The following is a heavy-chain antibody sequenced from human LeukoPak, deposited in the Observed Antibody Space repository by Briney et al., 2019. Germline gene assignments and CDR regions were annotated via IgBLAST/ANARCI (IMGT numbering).Heavy chain of an antibody. CDR3: ARTARQRRLYFSYYLDD. J-gene: IGHJ4*02. V-gene: IGHV3-48*04. D-gene: IGHD5-24*01. CDR1: GFTFSSYS. Sequence: GGSLRLSCAASGFTFSSYSMNWVRQAPGKGLEWISYISSSSSTTYYADSVKGRFTISRDNAKNSLYLQMNSLGAGDTAVYYCARTARQRRLYFSYYLDDWGQGTLVTVSS. CDR2: ISSSSSTT.